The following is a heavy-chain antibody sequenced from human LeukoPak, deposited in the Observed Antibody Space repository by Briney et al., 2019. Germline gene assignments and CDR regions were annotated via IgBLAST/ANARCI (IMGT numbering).Heavy chain of an antibody. J-gene: IGHJ4*02. D-gene: IGHD6-19*01. Sequence: SQTLSLTCTVSGGSVSSGGYFWSWIRQHPGKGLEWIGYIYSSGSTYYNLSLKSRLTISVDTSKNQFSLKVSSVTAADTAVYYCATGPTYSSVDYWGQGTLVTVSS. CDR3: ATGPTYSSVDY. V-gene: IGHV4-31*03. CDR2: IYSSGST. CDR1: GGSVSSGGYF.